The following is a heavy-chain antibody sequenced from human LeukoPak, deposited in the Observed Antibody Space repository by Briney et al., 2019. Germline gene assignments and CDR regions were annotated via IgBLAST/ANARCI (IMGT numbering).Heavy chain of an antibody. V-gene: IGHV4-39*01. J-gene: IGHJ6*02. CDR3: ARVDIVVVPTAIYGLGV. Sequence: SETLSLTCTVSGGSISSSSYYWGWIRQPPGKGLEWIGSIYYSGSTYYNPSLKSRVTISVDTSKNQFSLKLSSVTAADTAVYYCARVDIVVVPTAIYGLGVWGQGTTVTVSS. CDR1: GGSISSSSYY. CDR2: IYYSGST. D-gene: IGHD2-2*03.